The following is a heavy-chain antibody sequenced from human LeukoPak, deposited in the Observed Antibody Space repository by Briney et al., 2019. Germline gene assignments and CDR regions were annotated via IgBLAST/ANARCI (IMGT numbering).Heavy chain of an antibody. V-gene: IGHV3-74*01. CDR1: GFTCRTYG. J-gene: IGHJ3*02. CDR2: INSDGSRT. D-gene: IGHD6-19*01. CDR3: ARPETQYSSGLDGFDI. Sequence: GGSLRLSCAASGFTCRTYGMNWVRQAPGKRLVWVSRINSDGSRTTYADSVKGRFTISRDNAKNTLYLQMNSLRTEDTAVYYCARPETQYSSGLDGFDIWGQGTMVTVSS.